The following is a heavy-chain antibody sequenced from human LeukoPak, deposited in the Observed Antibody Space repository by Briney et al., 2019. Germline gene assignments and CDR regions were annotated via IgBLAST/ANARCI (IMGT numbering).Heavy chain of an antibody. V-gene: IGHV1-8*01. D-gene: IGHD1-14*01. J-gene: IGHJ4*02. Sequence: ASVKVSCKASGYTFTSYDINWVRQATGQGLEWMGWMNPNSGNTGYAQKFQGRVTMTRNTSISTAYMELSSLRSEDTAEYYCARDNRNSGIPFDYWGQGTLVTVSS. CDR2: MNPNSGNT. CDR3: ARDNRNSGIPFDY. CDR1: GYTFTSYD.